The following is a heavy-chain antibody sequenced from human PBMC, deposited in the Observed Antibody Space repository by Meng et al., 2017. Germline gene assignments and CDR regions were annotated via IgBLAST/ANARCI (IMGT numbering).Heavy chain of an antibody. CDR3: ARKFTMVRGIYNWFDP. V-gene: IGHV4-34*01. Sequence: QVPLPQWGAGLLMPSETPSPPCAGYGCSLSGYYWSWIRQPPGKGLEWIGEINHSGSTNYNPSLKIRVTISVDTSKNQFSLKLSSVTAADTAVYYCARKFTMVRGIYNWFDPWGQGTLVTVSS. CDR1: GCSLSGYY. D-gene: IGHD3-10*01. J-gene: IGHJ5*02. CDR2: INHSGST.